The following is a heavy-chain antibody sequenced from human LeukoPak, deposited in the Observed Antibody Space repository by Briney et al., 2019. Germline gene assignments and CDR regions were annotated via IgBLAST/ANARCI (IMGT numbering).Heavy chain of an antibody. CDR3: AKQTGSGLFILP. D-gene: IGHD3/OR15-3a*01. V-gene: IGHV4-39*01. CDR1: GGSISSSSYY. Sequence: PSETLSLTCTVSGGSISSSSYYWGWIRQPPGKGLEWIGSIYYSGSTYYNPSLKSRVTISVDTSKNQFSLKLTSVTAADTAVYYCAKQTGSGLFILPGGQGTLVTVSS. CDR2: IYYSGST. J-gene: IGHJ4*02.